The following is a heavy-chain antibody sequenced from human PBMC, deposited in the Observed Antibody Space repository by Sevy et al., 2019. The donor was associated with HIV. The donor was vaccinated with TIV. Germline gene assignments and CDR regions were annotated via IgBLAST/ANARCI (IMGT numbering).Heavy chain of an antibody. D-gene: IGHD1-26*01. Sequence: GGYLRLSCAASGFTFSSYAMSWVRQAPGKGLEWVSSISGSGGSTYYSDALKGQFTISRDNSKNTLYLQVNSLRVEDTAVYYCAKNPGMGSYYYMDVWGNGTTVTVSS. CDR1: GFTFSSYA. J-gene: IGHJ6*03. CDR2: ISGSGGST. CDR3: AKNPGMGSYYYMDV. V-gene: IGHV3-23*01.